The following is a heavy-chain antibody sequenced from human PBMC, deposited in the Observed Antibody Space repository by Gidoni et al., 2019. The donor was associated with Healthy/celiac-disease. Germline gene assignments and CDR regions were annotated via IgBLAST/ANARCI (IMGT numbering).Heavy chain of an antibody. CDR2: SNHSGST. V-gene: IGHV4-34*01. CDR1: GESFSGYY. J-gene: IGHJ4*02. CDR3: ARGLLWFGELWAGRYYFDY. D-gene: IGHD3-10*01. Sequence: QVQLQQWGAGLLKPSETLSLTCAVYGESFSGYYWSWIRQPAGKGMEWIGESNHSGSTNYNPSLKSRVTISVDTSKNQFSLKLSYVTAADTAVYYCARGLLWFGELWAGRYYFDYWGQGTLVTVSS.